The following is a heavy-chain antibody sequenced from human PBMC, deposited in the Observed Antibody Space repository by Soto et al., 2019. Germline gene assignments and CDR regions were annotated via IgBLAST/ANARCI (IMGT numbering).Heavy chain of an antibody. V-gene: IGHV1-8*01. J-gene: IGHJ4*02. CDR2: MNPKSGYT. CDR1: GYTFTTYD. Sequence: ASVKVSCRASGYTFTTYDINWVRQATGQGLEWVGWMNPKSGYTGFAQKFQGRVSMTRDTSISTAYMELSSLRSEDTAVYYCARRGPGTYFDYWGQGTLVTVSS. CDR3: ARRGPGTYFDY. D-gene: IGHD6-13*01.